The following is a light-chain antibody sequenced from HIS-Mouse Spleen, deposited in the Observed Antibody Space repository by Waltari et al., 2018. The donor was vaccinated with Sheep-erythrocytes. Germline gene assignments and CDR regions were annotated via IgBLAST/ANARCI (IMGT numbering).Light chain of an antibody. V-gene: IGLV2-23*01. CDR2: EGS. CDR3: CSYAGSSTPWV. Sequence: QSALTQPASVSGSPGQSITISCTGTSSDVGHYNLVSRYQQHPGKAPKLMIYEGSKRPSGVSNRFSGSKSGNTASLTISGLQAEDEADYYCCSYAGSSTPWVFGGGTKLTVL. CDR1: SSDVGHYNL. J-gene: IGLJ3*02.